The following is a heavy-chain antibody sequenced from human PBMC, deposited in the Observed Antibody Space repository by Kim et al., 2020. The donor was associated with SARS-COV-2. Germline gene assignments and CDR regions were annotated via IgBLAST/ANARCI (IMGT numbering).Heavy chain of an antibody. CDR3: TTGGGYFYDSTGLAFDY. D-gene: IGHD3-22*01. J-gene: IGHJ4*02. Sequence: KGRFTISRDDSKNTLYLQMNSLKTEDTAVYYCTTGGGYFYDSTGLAFDYWGQGTLVTVSS. V-gene: IGHV3-15*01.